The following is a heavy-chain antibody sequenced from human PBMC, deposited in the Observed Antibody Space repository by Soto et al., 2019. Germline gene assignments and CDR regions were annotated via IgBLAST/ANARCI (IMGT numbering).Heavy chain of an antibody. J-gene: IGHJ4*02. CDR1: GYTFTSYG. D-gene: IGHD1-1*01. V-gene: IGHV1-18*01. CDR3: ARDNELFDY. Sequence: GGSVKVSCKASGYTFTSYGISWVRQAPGQGLEWMGWISDYNGNTNNAQKFQGRVTMTTDTSTSTAYMELRSPRSDDTAVYYCARDNELFDYWGQGTLVTVSS. CDR2: ISDYNGNT.